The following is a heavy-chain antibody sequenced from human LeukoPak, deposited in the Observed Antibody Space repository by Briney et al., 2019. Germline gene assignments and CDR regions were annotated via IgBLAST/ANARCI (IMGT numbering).Heavy chain of an antibody. J-gene: IGHJ6*02. CDR2: ISASGGNT. D-gene: IGHD3-10*01. V-gene: IGHV3-23*01. CDR1: GLTFSSYV. Sequence: PGGSLRLSCIASGLTFSSYVMSWVRQAPGKGLEWVSAISASGGNTYSADSVEGRFTISRDDSKNTVYLQMNSLTAEDTAVYYCAKDREVRGYYGLDVWGQGTTVTVSS. CDR3: AKDREVRGYYGLDV.